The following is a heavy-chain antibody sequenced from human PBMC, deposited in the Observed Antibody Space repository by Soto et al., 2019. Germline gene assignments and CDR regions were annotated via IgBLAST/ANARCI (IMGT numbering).Heavy chain of an antibody. V-gene: IGHV3-30-3*01. D-gene: IGHD6-19*01. Sequence: QVQLVESGGGVVQPGRSLRLSCAASGFTFSSYTMPWVRQAPGKGLEWVAVISYDGSNKYYADSVKGRFTISRDNSTTALYLLMNSLRGDDMAVYYCSQYSRGWYEGDFEYGGPGTLRTVSA. CDR1: GFTFSSYT. CDR3: SQYSRGWYEGDFEY. CDR2: ISYDGSNK. J-gene: IGHJ4*02.